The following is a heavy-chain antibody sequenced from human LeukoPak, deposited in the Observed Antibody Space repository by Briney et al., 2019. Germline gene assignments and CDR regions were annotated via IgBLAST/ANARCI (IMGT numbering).Heavy chain of an antibody. CDR2: IGGSGGST. J-gene: IGHJ6*02. Sequence: GGSLRLSCAASGFTFSSYAMSWVRQAPGKGLEWVSAIGGSGGSTYYADSVKGRFTISRDNSKNTLYLQMNSLRAEDTAVYYCAKDGVITSYPDYYGMDVWGQGTTVTVPS. CDR3: AKDGVITSYPDYYGMDV. D-gene: IGHD3-22*01. V-gene: IGHV3-23*01. CDR1: GFTFSSYA.